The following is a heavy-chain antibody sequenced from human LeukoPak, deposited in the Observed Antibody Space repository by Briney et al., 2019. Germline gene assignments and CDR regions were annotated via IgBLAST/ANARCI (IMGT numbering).Heavy chain of an antibody. V-gene: IGHV3-30*18. D-gene: IGHD4-11*01. CDR1: GFSFSNSG. J-gene: IGHJ4*02. Sequence: PGGSLRLSCAGSGFSFSNSGMHWVRQAPGKGLEWVAVISFDGNNQYYADSVKGRFTTSRDNSKNTLYLQMNSLRPEDTAIYYCAKDFPAETKMGGFDYWGQGTLVTISS. CDR2: ISFDGNNQ. CDR3: AKDFPAETKMGGFDY.